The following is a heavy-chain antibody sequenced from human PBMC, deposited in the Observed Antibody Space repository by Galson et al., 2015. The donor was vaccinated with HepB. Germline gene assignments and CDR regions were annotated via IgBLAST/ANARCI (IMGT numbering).Heavy chain of an antibody. Sequence: SLRLSCAASGFTFSNYWMAWVRQVPGVGLEWLADISNDGSAKKYVDSVKGRFTISRDNAKNSLYLQMNSLRTEDTALYYCGKGPGAAAGKGYIQQWGQGTLVIVSS. D-gene: IGHD6-13*01. V-gene: IGHV3-7*03. CDR1: GFTFSNYW. J-gene: IGHJ1*01. CDR3: GKGPGAAAGKGYIQQ. CDR2: ISNDGSAK.